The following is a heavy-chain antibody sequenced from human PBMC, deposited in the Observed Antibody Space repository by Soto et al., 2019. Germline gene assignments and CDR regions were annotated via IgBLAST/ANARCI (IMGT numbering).Heavy chain of an antibody. Sequence: SETLSLTCTVSGGSISSSSYYWGWIRQPPGKGLEWIGSIYYSGSTYYNPSLKSRVTISVDTSKNQFSLKLSSVTAADTAVYYCARDRVDYYDSSGKTTGMDVWGQGTTVTVSS. D-gene: IGHD3-22*01. CDR1: GGSISSSSYY. J-gene: IGHJ6*02. CDR3: ARDRVDYYDSSGKTTGMDV. CDR2: IYYSGST. V-gene: IGHV4-39*02.